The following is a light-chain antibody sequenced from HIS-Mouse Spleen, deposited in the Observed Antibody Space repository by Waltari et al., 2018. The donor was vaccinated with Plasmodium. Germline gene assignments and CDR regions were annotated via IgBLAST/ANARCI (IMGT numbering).Light chain of an antibody. Sequence: SYELPQPPSVSVSPGQTASVPCPGHHLVVKYSCWYQQKPGQSPVLVIYQDSKRPSGIPERFSGSNSGNTATLTISGTQAMDEADYYCQAWDSSTVVFGGGTKLTVL. J-gene: IGLJ2*01. CDR1: HLVVKY. CDR3: QAWDSSTVV. V-gene: IGLV3-1*01. CDR2: QDS.